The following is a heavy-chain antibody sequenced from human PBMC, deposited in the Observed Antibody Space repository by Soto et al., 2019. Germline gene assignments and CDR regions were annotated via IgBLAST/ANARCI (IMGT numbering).Heavy chain of an antibody. CDR1: GGSISSGDYY. CDR3: ARERPVRGRPRNNFGVVIEGSDY. CDR2: IYYSGST. V-gene: IGHV4-30-4*01. J-gene: IGHJ4*02. Sequence: SETLSLTCTVSGGSISSGDYYWSWIRQPPGKGLEWIGYIYYSGSTYYNPSLKSRVTISVDTSKNQFSLKLSSVTAADTAVYYCARERPVRGRPRNNFGVVIEGSDYWGQGTLVTVSS. D-gene: IGHD3-3*01.